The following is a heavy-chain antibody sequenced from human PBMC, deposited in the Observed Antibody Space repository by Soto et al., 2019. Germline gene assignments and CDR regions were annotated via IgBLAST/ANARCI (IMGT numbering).Heavy chain of an antibody. J-gene: IGHJ4*02. Sequence: EVQLVESGGGLVQPGGSLRLSCVDSGFTFSSYWMHWVRQVPGKEPVWVSFIDSYGSSTKYADSVRGRFTISRDNAKNTLYLLMNSLRVEDTAVYYCVRGLGNSDHWGQGTLVTVSS. CDR2: IDSYGSST. CDR3: VRGLGNSDH. CDR1: GFTFSSYW. V-gene: IGHV3-74*03.